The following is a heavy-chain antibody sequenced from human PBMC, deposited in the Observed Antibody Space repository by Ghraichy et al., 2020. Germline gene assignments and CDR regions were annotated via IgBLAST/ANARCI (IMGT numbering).Heavy chain of an antibody. J-gene: IGHJ4*02. CDR1: GFTVSNNY. D-gene: IGHD4-17*01. CDR3: ASDGNGDRGSLVY. CDR2: IYTGGST. Sequence: GGSLRLSCAASGFTVSNNYMSWVRQAPGKGLEWVSIIYTGGSTYYTDSVKGRFTISRDNSKNSLYLQMNSLRAEDTAVYYCASDGNGDRGSLVYWGQGTLVTVSS. V-gene: IGHV3-66*01.